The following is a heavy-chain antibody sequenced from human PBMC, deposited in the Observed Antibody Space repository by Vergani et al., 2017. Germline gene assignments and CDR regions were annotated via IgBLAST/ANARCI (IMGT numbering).Heavy chain of an antibody. Sequence: EVQLVESGGGLVQPGGSLRLSCAASGFTFSSYSMNWVRQAPGKGLEWVSYISSSSSTIYYADSVKGRFTISRDNAKNSLYLQMNSLRPEDTAVYYCSCLTSRRYYDSSSFGDAFDIWGQGTMVTVSS. CDR2: ISSSSSTI. V-gene: IGHV3-48*01. D-gene: IGHD3-22*01. CDR1: GFTFSSYS. J-gene: IGHJ3*02. CDR3: SCLTSRRYYDSSSFGDAFDI.